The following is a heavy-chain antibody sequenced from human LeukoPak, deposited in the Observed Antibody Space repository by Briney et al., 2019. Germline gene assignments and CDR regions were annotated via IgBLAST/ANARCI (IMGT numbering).Heavy chain of an antibody. V-gene: IGHV1-2*02. CDR3: ARDSIVVVPAAIYYYYGMDV. Sequence: ASVKVSCKASVYTFTGYYMHWGRQAPGQGLEWMGWINPNSGGTNYAQKFQGRVTMTRDTSISAAYMELSRLRSDDTAVYYCARDSIVVVPAAIYYYYGMDVWGQGTTVTVSS. CDR2: INPNSGGT. CDR1: VYTFTGYY. D-gene: IGHD2-2*01. J-gene: IGHJ6*02.